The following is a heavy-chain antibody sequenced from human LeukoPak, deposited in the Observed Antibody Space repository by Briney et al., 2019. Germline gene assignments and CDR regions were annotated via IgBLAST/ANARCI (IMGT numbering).Heavy chain of an antibody. CDR3: ARLSSTLYYSMDV. J-gene: IGHJ6*02. D-gene: IGHD6-6*01. CDR1: GGSISSYY. CDR2: IQNSAIYRAKI. V-gene: IGHV4-59*08. Sequence: SETLSLTCAVSGGSISSYYWTWIRQPPGKGLEWVGYIQNSAIYRAKIKSSPSLQSRVSLSIDTSKNQVSLTINSVTAADTAVYYCARLSSTLYYSMDVWGPGTAVTVSS.